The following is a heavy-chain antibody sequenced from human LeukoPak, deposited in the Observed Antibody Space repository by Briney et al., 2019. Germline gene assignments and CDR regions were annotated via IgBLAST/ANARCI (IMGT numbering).Heavy chain of an antibody. CDR3: ASSGWSGSFPYYSDY. V-gene: IGHV4-59*01. CDR2: IYYSGST. D-gene: IGHD6-19*01. CDR1: GGSISSYY. J-gene: IGHJ4*02. Sequence: PSETLSLTCTVSGGSISSYYWSWIRQPPGKGLEWIGYIYYSGSTNYNPSLKSRVTISVDTSKNQFSLRLSSVTAADTAVYYCASSGWSGSFPYYSDYWGQGTLVTVSS.